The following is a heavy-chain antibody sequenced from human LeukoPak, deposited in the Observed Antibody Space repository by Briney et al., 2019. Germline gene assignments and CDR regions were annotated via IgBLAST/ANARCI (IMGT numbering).Heavy chain of an antibody. Sequence: GGSLRLSCAASGFTFSSYWMSWVRQAPGKGLEWVANIKQDGSEKYYVDSVKGRFTISRDNAKNSLYLQMNSLRAEDTAVYYCARCRMNLYSSRGRNYFDYWGQGTLVTVSS. V-gene: IGHV3-7*01. D-gene: IGHD6-13*01. CDR3: ARCRMNLYSSRGRNYFDY. CDR2: IKQDGSEK. J-gene: IGHJ4*02. CDR1: GFTFSSYW.